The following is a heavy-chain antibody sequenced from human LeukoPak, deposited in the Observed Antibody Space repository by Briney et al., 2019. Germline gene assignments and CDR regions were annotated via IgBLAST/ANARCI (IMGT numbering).Heavy chain of an antibody. Sequence: SVKVSCKASGGTFSSYAISWVRQAPGQGLEWMGGIIPIFGTANYAQKFQGRVTITADESTSTAYMELSSLRSEDTAVYYCAGRPRYCSSTSCYFDYWGQGTLVTVSS. V-gene: IGHV1-69*13. J-gene: IGHJ4*02. CDR3: AGRPRYCSSTSCYFDY. D-gene: IGHD2-2*01. CDR1: GGTFSSYA. CDR2: IIPIFGTA.